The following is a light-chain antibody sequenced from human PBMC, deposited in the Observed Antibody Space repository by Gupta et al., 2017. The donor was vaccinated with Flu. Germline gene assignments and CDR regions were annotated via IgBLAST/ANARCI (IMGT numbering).Light chain of an antibody. CDR2: GAS. CDR1: QSINRK. V-gene: IGKV3-15*01. J-gene: IGKJ2*01. CDR3: QQYEDWPPYL. Sequence: EIVMTQSPATLSVSPGERAILSCRASQSINRKLAWYQQKPGQAPRLLIYGASIRDTDIPARFSGSGSGEELTLTIASRQSEDFGVYYCQQYEDWPPYLFGQGTKVEIK.